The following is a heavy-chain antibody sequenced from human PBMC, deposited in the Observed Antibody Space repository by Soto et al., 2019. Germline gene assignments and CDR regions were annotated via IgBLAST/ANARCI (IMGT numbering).Heavy chain of an antibody. J-gene: IGHJ4*02. V-gene: IGHV3-20*04. CDR3: ARSNYYDDYWSPYDY. CDR1: GFTFDDFG. CDR2: INWNGATI. Sequence: EVQLVESGGGVVRPGGSLRLSCAASGFTFDDFGMSWVREAPGKGLEWVAGINWNGATIGYADSVKGRFTISRDTAKNSLYLQMSSLRAEYTALYYCARSNYYDDYWSPYDYWGQGTLVTVPS. D-gene: IGHD3-3*01.